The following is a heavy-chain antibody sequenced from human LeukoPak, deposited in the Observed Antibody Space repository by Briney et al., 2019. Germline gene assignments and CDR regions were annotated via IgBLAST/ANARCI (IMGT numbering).Heavy chain of an antibody. V-gene: IGHV3-7*01. Sequence: GGSLRLSCAASGFTFNRDWMNWVRQAPGKGLEWVANIKQDGSEKYYVDSVKGRFTISRDNAKNSLYLQLDSLRAEDTATYYCARRVTTFLSWGQGTLVIVSS. D-gene: IGHD4-17*01. J-gene: IGHJ4*02. CDR1: GFTFNRDW. CDR3: ARRVTTFLS. CDR2: IKQDGSEK.